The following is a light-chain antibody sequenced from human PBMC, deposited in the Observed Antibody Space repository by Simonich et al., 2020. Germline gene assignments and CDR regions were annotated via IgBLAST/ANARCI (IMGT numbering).Light chain of an antibody. J-gene: IGLJ2*01. CDR1: SGYSNYK. Sequence: QPVLTQPPSASASLGASVTLTCTLSSGYSNYKVDWYQQRPGKGPRFVMRGGTGGIVGSTGDGIPVRFSVVGSGLDRYLTIKNIQEEDESDYHCGADHGSGSNFVVFGGGTKLTVL. CDR3: GADHGSGSNFVV. CDR2: GGTGGIVG. V-gene: IGLV9-49*01.